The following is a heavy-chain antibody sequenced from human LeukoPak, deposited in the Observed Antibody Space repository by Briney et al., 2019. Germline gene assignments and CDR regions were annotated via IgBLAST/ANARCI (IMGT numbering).Heavy chain of an antibody. D-gene: IGHD2-2*01. CDR2: IYYSGST. V-gene: IGHV4-59*01. CDR3: ARDGCSSTSCYYAFDI. CDR1: XGFISSYY. Sequence: SETLSLTCTVSXGFISSYYCSWXXQPPXXXXXXIGYIYYSGSTNYNPSLKSRVTISVDTSKNQFSLKLSSVTAADTAVYYCARDGCSSTSCYYAFDIWGQGTMVTVSS. J-gene: IGHJ3*02.